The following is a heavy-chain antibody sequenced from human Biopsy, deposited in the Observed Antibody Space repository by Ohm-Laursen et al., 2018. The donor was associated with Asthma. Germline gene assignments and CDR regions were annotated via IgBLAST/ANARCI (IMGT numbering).Heavy chain of an antibody. V-gene: IGHV2-5*01. D-gene: IGHD3-10*01. CDR3: ARTIMVRGKYYFDY. Sequence: TQTLTLTCTFSGFSLKIGAVGVGWIRQPPGKAPECLAVIYWIDDKYYSPSLKTRLTISKDTSKNQVVLTMTNMDPVDTATYYCARTIMVRGKYYFDYWGQGTLVTVSS. CDR2: IYWIDDK. J-gene: IGHJ4*02. CDR1: GFSLKIGAVG.